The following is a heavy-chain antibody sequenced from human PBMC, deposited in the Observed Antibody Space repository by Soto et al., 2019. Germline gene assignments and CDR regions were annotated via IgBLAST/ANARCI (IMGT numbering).Heavy chain of an antibody. D-gene: IGHD6-13*01. CDR1: GFTFSNYW. V-gene: IGHV3-7*01. Sequence: GGSLRLSCAASGFTFSNYWMSWVRQAPGKGLEWVANIKEDGSEKYYVDSVKGRFTISRDNAKNSLYVQMNSLRAEDTAVYYCARARGIPAAGYNWFDPWGQGTLVTVSS. CDR2: IKEDGSEK. J-gene: IGHJ5*02. CDR3: ARARGIPAAGYNWFDP.